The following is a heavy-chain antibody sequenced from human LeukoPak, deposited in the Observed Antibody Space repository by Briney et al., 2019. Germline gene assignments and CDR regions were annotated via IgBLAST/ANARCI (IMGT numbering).Heavy chain of an antibody. V-gene: IGHV4-59*01. D-gene: IGHD3-10*01. CDR2: IYYSGST. J-gene: IGHJ4*02. CDR1: GGSISSYY. Sequence: PSETLSLTCTVSGGSISSYYWSWIRQPPGKGLEWIGYIYYSGSTNYNPSLKSRVTISVDTSKNQFSLKLSSVTAADTAVYYCARIDGSGSLAFDYWGQGTLVTVSS. CDR3: ARIDGSGSLAFDY.